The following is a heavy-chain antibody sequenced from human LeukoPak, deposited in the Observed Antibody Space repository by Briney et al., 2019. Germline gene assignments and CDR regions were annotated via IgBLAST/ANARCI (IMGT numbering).Heavy chain of an antibody. CDR2: IKRKTDGGAT. D-gene: IGHD3-16*02. J-gene: IGHJ5*02. CDR1: GFTFSNAW. V-gene: IGHV3-15*01. CDR3: TTGLST. Sequence: GGSLRLSCAASGFTFSNAWMSWVRQAPGKGLEWVGRIKRKTDGGATEYCTPVKGRFTISRDDSKNTVFLQMNSLKTEDTAVYYCTTGLSTWGQGTLVTVSS.